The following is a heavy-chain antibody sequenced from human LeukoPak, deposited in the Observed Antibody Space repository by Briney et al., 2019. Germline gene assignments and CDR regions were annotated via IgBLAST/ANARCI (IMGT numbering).Heavy chain of an antibody. Sequence: SQTPSLTCAISGDSVSSKSAAWNWIRQSPSRGLECLGRAYYRSKWYHDYAVSVKSRITINPDTSKNQFSLQLNSVTPEDTAVYYCARGYYGSGSYYYYYGMDVWGQGTTVTVSS. J-gene: IGHJ6*02. CDR1: GDSVSSKSAA. CDR2: AYYRSKWYH. V-gene: IGHV6-1*01. CDR3: ARGYYGSGSYYYYYGMDV. D-gene: IGHD3-10*01.